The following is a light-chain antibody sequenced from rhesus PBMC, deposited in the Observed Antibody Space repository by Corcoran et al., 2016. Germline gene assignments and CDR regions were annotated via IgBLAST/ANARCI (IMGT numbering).Light chain of an antibody. Sequence: QAAPTQSPSVSGSPGQSVTISCTGTISDIGGSKRVSWYQQHPGQVPKLILYEVNKRPSGVSDRFAGSKSGNTASLTISGLQAEDEADYYCSSQTTGRTFIFGGGTRLTVL. CDR3: SSQTTGRTFI. V-gene: IGLV2-13*03. J-gene: IGLJ1*01. CDR2: EVN. CDR1: ISDIGGSKR.